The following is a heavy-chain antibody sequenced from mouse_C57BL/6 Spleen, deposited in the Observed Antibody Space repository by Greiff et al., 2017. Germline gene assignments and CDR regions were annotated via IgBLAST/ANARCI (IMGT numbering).Heavy chain of an antibody. CDR1: GYTFTNYS. J-gene: IGHJ2*01. V-gene: IGHV1-26*01. D-gene: IGHD6-1*01. CDR3: ARSLYYFDY. CDR2: INPNNGGT. Sequence: EVQLQQSGPELVKPGASVKISCKASGYTFTNYSMNWVQQSHGKSLEWIGDINPNNGGTSYNQKFKGKATVTVDKSSSTAYMELRSLTSEDSAVYYCARSLYYFDYWGQGTTLTVSS.